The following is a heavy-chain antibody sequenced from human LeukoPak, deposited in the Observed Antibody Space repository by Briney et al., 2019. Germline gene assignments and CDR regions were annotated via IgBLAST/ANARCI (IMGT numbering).Heavy chain of an antibody. CDR3: ARDSVSYYDSSGFDY. Sequence: ASVKVCCKASGYTFTGYYMHWVRQAPGQGLEWMGWINPNSGGTNYAQKFQGRVTMTRDTSISTAYMELSRLRSDDTAVYYCARDSVSYYDSSGFDYWGQGTLVTVSS. V-gene: IGHV1-2*02. D-gene: IGHD3-22*01. CDR1: GYTFTGYY. CDR2: INPNSGGT. J-gene: IGHJ4*02.